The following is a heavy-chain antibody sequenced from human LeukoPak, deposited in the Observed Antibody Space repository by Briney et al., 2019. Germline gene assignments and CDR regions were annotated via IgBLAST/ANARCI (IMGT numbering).Heavy chain of an antibody. D-gene: IGHD2-8*01. CDR1: GYNFISYY. Sequence: GASVKVSCKASGYNFISYYMHWMRQAPGQGLEWMGIINPSGGSTSYAQKFQDGVTMTRDTSTSTVYMELSSLKSEDTAVYYCAREDVVLVDAVRYYYYGMDVWGQGTTVTVSS. CDR2: INPSGGST. J-gene: IGHJ6*02. V-gene: IGHV1-46*01. CDR3: AREDVVLVDAVRYYYYGMDV.